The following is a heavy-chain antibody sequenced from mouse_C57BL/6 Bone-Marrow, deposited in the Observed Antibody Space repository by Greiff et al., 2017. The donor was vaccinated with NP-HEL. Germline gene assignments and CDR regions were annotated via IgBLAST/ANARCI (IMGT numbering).Heavy chain of an antibody. CDR3: AKKKANYYGSSLWFAY. CDR2: LWRGGST. D-gene: IGHD1-1*01. Sequence: VKLMESGPGLVQPSQSLSITCTVSGFSLTSYGVHWVRQSPGKGLEWLGVLWRGGSTDYNAAFLPRLSIPKDNSQSQVFFKSNSLQDEDTAIDYCAKKKANYYGSSLWFAYWGQGTLVTVSA. J-gene: IGHJ3*01. CDR1: GFSLTSYG. V-gene: IGHV2-5*01.